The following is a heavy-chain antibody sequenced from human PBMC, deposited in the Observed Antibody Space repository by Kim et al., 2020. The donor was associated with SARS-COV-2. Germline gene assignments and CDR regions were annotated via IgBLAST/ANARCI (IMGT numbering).Heavy chain of an antibody. Sequence: SGGSTYYADSVKGRFTISRDNSKNTLYLQMNSLRAEDTAVYYCAARDVDYWGQGTLVTVSS. J-gene: IGHJ4*02. V-gene: IGHV3-23*01. D-gene: IGHD6-6*01. CDR2: SGGST. CDR3: AARDVDY.